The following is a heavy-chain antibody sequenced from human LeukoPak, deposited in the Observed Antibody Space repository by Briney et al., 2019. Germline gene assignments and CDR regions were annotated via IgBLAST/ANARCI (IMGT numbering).Heavy chain of an antibody. CDR2: IYHSGST. Sequence: SQTLSLTCAVSGGSISSGGYSWSWIRQPPGKGLEWIGYIYHSGSTYYNPSLKSRVTISLDRSKNQVSLKLSSVTAADTAVYYCARAPMVRGANWFDPWGQGTLVTVSS. D-gene: IGHD3-10*01. J-gene: IGHJ5*02. CDR3: ARAPMVRGANWFDP. V-gene: IGHV4-30-2*01. CDR1: GGSISSGGYS.